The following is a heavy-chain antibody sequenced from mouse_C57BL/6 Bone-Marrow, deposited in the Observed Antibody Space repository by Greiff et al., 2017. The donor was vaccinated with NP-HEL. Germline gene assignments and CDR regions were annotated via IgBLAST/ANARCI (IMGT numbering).Heavy chain of an antibody. V-gene: IGHV5-4*01. Sequence: EVQRVESGGGLVKPGGSLKLSCAASGFTFSSYAMSWVRQTPEKRLEWVATISDGGSYTYYLDNVKGRFTISRDNAKNNLYLQMSHLKSEDTAMYYFASVRIYYDYDEGFDYWGQGTTLTVSS. D-gene: IGHD2-4*01. CDR3: ASVRIYYDYDEGFDY. CDR1: GFTFSSYA. J-gene: IGHJ2*01. CDR2: ISDGGSYT.